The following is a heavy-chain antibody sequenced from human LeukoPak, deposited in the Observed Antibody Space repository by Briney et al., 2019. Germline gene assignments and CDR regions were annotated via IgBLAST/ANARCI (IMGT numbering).Heavy chain of an antibody. V-gene: IGHV1-2*02. J-gene: IGHJ4*02. Sequence: ASVKVSCKASGYTFTGYYMHWVRQAPGQGLEWMGWINPNSGGTNYAQKFQGRVTMTRDTSISTAYMELSRLRSDDTAVYYCARDKAPTRFLEWLPCYWGQGTLVTVSS. D-gene: IGHD3-3*01. CDR3: ARDKAPTRFLEWLPCY. CDR1: GYTFTGYY. CDR2: INPNSGGT.